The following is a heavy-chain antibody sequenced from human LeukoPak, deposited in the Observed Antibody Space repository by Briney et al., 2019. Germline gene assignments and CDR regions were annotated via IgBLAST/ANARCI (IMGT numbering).Heavy chain of an antibody. Sequence: GGSLRLSCAASGFTFSSYAMTWVRQAPGKGLEWVSGISGSGGSTYYADSVKGRFTISRDNSKSTLYLQMNSLRAEDTAVYYCAKAVGQGYDYWGQGTLVTVSS. CDR1: GFTFSSYA. CDR3: AKAVGQGYDY. V-gene: IGHV3-23*01. CDR2: ISGSGGST. D-gene: IGHD3-10*01. J-gene: IGHJ4*02.